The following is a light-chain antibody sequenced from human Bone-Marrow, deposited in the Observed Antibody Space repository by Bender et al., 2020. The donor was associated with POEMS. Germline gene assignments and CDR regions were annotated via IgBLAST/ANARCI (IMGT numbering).Light chain of an antibody. Sequence: SFELTQPSSVSVSPGQTARISCSGDVLAKKYARWFQQKPGQAPVLVIYEDSSRPSGIPERFSGSSSGAMATLTITGAQVEDEADYYCYSTDTSGDHRVFGGGTRLTVL. J-gene: IGLJ2*01. CDR1: VLAKKY. CDR3: YSTDTSGDHRV. CDR2: EDS. V-gene: IGLV3-10*01.